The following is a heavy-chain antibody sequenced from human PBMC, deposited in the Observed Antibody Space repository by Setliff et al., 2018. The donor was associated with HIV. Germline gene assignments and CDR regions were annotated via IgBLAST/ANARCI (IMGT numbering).Heavy chain of an antibody. CDR1: GFTFSNSW. CDR3: VTGVGTSSVDY. Sequence: LRLSCAASGFTFSNSWMTWVRQAPGKGLEWVGRIKTKTQRGTTDYAAPAKGRFIISRDDSKNTLYLQMNSLRSEDTAVYYCVTGVGTSSVDYWGQGTMVTVPS. CDR2: IKTKTQRGTT. V-gene: IGHV3-15*01. D-gene: IGHD3-22*01. J-gene: IGHJ4*02.